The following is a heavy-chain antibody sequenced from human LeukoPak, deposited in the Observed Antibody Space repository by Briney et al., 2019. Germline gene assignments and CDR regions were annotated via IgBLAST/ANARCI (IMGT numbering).Heavy chain of an antibody. CDR2: ITSGGSPM. D-gene: IGHD1-26*01. J-gene: IGHJ4*02. Sequence: GGSLRLSCAASGFTFSDHSMSWIRQSPGKGLECVAYITSGGSPMYYVDSVKGRSTISRDNAKNSLFLEVHSLRAEDTGVYYCAKDRVGATLYFDYWGQGTLVTVSS. CDR3: AKDRVGATLYFDY. V-gene: IGHV3-11*04. CDR1: GFTFSDHS.